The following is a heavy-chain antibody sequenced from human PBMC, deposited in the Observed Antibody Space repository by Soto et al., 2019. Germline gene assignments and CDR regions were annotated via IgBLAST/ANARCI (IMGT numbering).Heavy chain of an antibody. CDR3: ARGLKSNWFDP. V-gene: IGHV4-30-4*01. CDR1: GGSISSGDYY. Sequence: PSETLSLTCTVSGGSISSGDYYWSWIRQPPGKGLEWIGCIYYSGSTYYNPSLKSRVTISVDTSKNQFSLKLSSVTAADTAVYYCARGLKSNWFDPWGQGTLVTVSS. J-gene: IGHJ5*02. CDR2: IYYSGST. D-gene: IGHD5-12*01.